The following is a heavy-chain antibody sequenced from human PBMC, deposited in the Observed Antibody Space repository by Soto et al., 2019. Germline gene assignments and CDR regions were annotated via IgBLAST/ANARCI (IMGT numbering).Heavy chain of an antibody. CDR1: GYTFTSYY. J-gene: IGHJ5*02. CDR2: IIPIFGTA. D-gene: IGHD3-3*01. CDR3: ARVNTIFGVVMTLPKYNWFDP. Sequence: SVKVSCKASGYTFTSYYMHWVRQAPGQGLEWMGIIIPIFGTANYAQKFQGRVTITADEATSTAYMELSSLRSEDTAVYYCARVNTIFGVVMTLPKYNWFDPWGQGTLVTVSS. V-gene: IGHV1-69*13.